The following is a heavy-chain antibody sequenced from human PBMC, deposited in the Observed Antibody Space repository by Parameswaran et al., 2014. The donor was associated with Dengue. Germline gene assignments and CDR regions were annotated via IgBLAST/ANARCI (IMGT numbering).Heavy chain of an antibody. V-gene: IGHV2-5*08. Sequence: RWIRQPPGKALEWLALIYWDDDKRYSPSLKSRLTITKDTSKNQVVLTMTNMDPVDTATYYCARQLLWFGEYHLDYWGQGTLVTVSS. CDR2: IYWDDDK. D-gene: IGHD3-10*01. J-gene: IGHJ4*02. CDR3: ARQLLWFGEYHLDY.